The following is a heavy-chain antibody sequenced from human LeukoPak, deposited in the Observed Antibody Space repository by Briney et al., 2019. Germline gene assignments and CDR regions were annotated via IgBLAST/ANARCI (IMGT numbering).Heavy chain of an antibody. Sequence: GESLKISCKGSGSRFTSYWIGWVRQMPGKGLEWMGIIYPGDSDTRSSPSFQGHVTISADTSISTAYPQWSSLKASDTAMYYCARLRSSGGATFPDYYYYYYMDVWGKGTTVTVSS. D-gene: IGHD6-19*01. CDR1: GSRFTSYW. CDR3: ARLRSSGGATFPDYYYYYYMDV. J-gene: IGHJ6*03. CDR2: IYPGDSDT. V-gene: IGHV5-51*01.